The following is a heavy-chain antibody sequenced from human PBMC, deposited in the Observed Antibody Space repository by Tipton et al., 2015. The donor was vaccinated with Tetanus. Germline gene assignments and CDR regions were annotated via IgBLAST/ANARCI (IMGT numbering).Heavy chain of an antibody. J-gene: IGHJ4*02. CDR2: IYYSGST. V-gene: IGHV4-59*12. CDR1: GGSISSYY. CDR3: AREVYGGNSMWYFDY. D-gene: IGHD4-23*01. Sequence: TLSLTCTVSGGSISSYYWSWIRQPPGKGLEWIGYIYYSGSTYYNPSLKSRVTISVDTSKNQFSLKLSSVTAADTAVYYCAREVYGGNSMWYFDYWGQGTLVTVSS.